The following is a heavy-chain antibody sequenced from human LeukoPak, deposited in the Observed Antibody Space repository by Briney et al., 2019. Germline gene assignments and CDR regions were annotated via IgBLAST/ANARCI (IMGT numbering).Heavy chain of an antibody. CDR2: SNHSGST. J-gene: IGHJ3*02. CDR3: ARRSTYYYDSKRGFDI. Sequence: SETLSLTCAVYGGSFSGYYWSWIRQPPGKGLEWIGVSNHSGSTNYNPSLKSRVTISVDTSKNQFSLKLSSVTAADTAVYYCARRSTYYYDSKRGFDIWGQGTMVTVSS. V-gene: IGHV4-34*01. D-gene: IGHD3-22*01. CDR1: GGSFSGYY.